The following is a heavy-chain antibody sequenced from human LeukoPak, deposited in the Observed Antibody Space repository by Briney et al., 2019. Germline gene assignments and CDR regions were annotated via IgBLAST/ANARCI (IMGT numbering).Heavy chain of an antibody. CDR2: IWYDGSNK. V-gene: IGHV3-33*01. J-gene: IGHJ4*02. D-gene: IGHD6-6*01. CDR3: ARDREYSSSSYNSDY. CDR1: GFTFSSYG. Sequence: PGRSLRLSCAASGFTFSSYGMHWVRQAPGKGLEWVAVIWYDGSNKYYADSVKGRFTISRDNSKNTLYLQMNSLRAEDTAVYYCARDREYSSSSYNSDYWGQGTLVAVSS.